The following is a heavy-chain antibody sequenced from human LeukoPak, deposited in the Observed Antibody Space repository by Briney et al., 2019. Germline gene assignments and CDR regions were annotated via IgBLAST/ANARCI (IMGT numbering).Heavy chain of an antibody. V-gene: IGHV3-11*01. D-gene: IGHD2-21*02. CDR3: AKWRLGGGDCLYH. CDR2: ISSDGSTM. J-gene: IGHJ5*02. Sequence: PGGSLRLSCAASEFTFSDYYMSWIRQAPGKGLEWVSYISSDGSTMSYADSVKGRFTISRDNAKKSLYLQMTSLRAEDTAVYYCAKWRLGGGDCLYHWGQGTLVTVSS. CDR1: EFTFSDYY.